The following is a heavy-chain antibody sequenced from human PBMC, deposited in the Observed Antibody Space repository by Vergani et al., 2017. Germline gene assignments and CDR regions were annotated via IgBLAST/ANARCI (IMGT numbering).Heavy chain of an antibody. Sequence: QVQLVQSGAEVKKPGSSVKVSCKASGGTFSSYAISWVRQAPGQGLEWMGWISAYNGNTNYAQKLQGRVTMTTDTSTSTAYMELRSLRSDDTAVYYCARDVRDGYNPGYWGQGTLVTVSS. CDR2: ISAYNGNT. D-gene: IGHD5-24*01. CDR3: ARDVRDGYNPGY. J-gene: IGHJ4*02. V-gene: IGHV1-18*01. CDR1: GGTFSSYA.